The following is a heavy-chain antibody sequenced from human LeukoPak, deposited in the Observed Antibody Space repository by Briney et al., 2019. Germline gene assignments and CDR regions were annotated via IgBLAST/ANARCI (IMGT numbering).Heavy chain of an antibody. D-gene: IGHD6-25*01. V-gene: IGHV3-23*01. J-gene: IGHJ6*03. Sequence: PGGSLRLSCSASGFTFSNSAMNWDRQAPGKGLEWVSGISGNGDITYYADSVKGRFTISRDNSKNTLYLQMNSLKAEDTAVYYCANGGTCHGPRSGPWCYYMDVWGIGTTVTVSS. CDR2: ISGNGDIT. CDR3: ANGGTCHGPRSGPWCYYMDV. CDR1: GFTFSNSA.